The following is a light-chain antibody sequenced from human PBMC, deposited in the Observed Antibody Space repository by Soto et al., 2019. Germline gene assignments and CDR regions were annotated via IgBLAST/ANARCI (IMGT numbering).Light chain of an antibody. J-gene: IGLJ3*02. CDR3: ATWDDSLNGLV. CDR1: SSDVGRYKY. V-gene: IGLV2-14*01. Sequence: QSVLTQPASVSGSPGQSITISCTGSSSDVGRYKYVSWYQHRPGEAPKLVIYEVSNRPSGVSNRFSGSKSGTSASLAISGLQSEDEADYHCATWDDSLNGLVFGGGTKVTVL. CDR2: EVS.